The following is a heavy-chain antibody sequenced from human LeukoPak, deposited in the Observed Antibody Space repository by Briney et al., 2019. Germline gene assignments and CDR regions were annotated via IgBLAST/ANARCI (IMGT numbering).Heavy chain of an antibody. Sequence: ASVKVSCKASGYTFTNYYMHWVRQAPGQGLEWMGIINPSGGSTSYAQKFQGRATMTRDSSTSTVHLELSSLKSEDTAVYYCAKEVELSTITGEPGYDYWGQGTLVTVSS. V-gene: IGHV1-46*01. CDR3: AKEVELSTITGEPGYDY. CDR1: GYTFTNYY. D-gene: IGHD5-24*01. J-gene: IGHJ4*02. CDR2: INPSGGST.